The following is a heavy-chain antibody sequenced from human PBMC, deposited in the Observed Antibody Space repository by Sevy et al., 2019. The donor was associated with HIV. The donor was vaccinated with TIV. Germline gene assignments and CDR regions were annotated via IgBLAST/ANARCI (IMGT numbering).Heavy chain of an antibody. CDR1: GGSISNYY. Sequence: SETLSLTCTVSGGSISNYYWNWSRQPPGKGLEWIGYIYYSGGTNYNPPLRSRVTMSADTSKNQFSLKLSFVTAADTAMYYCARGNSGSYGWFDPWGQGTLVTVSS. J-gene: IGHJ5*02. CDR3: ARGNSGSYGWFDP. CDR2: IYYSGGT. D-gene: IGHD1-26*01. V-gene: IGHV4-59*01.